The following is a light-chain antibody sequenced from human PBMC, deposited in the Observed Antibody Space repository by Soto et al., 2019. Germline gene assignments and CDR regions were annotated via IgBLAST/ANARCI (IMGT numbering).Light chain of an antibody. CDR2: WAS. CDR3: QQYYSTLRT. J-gene: IGKJ1*01. Sequence: DIVMTQSPDSLAVSLGERATINCNSSQSVLYSSNNKNYLAWYQQKPGQPPKLLIYWASTRESGVPDRFSGSASGTDFTLTISSLQAEDVAVYYCQQYYSTLRTFGQGTKVEIK. CDR1: QSVLYSSNNKNY. V-gene: IGKV4-1*01.